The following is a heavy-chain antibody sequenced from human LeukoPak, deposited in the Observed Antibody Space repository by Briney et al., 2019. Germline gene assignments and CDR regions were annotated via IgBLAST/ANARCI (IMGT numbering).Heavy chain of an antibody. CDR1: GFTFSSYS. J-gene: IGHJ4*02. V-gene: IGHV3-48*01. CDR3: VRDLKSGGYSRGSGGSFDS. Sequence: GRSLRLSCAASGFTFSSYSMNWVRQAPGKGLEWVSYISSSSSTIYYADSVKGRFTISRDSSDNSLHLQMNSLRPEDMAVYYCVRDLKSGGYSRGSGGSFDSWGQGTLVTVSS. D-gene: IGHD5-18*01. CDR2: ISSSSSTI.